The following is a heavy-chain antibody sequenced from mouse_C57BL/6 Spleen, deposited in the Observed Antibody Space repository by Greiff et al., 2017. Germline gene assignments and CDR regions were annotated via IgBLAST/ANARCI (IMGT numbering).Heavy chain of an antibody. V-gene: IGHV1-15*01. Sequence: VQLQQSGAELVRPGASVTLSCKASGYTFTDYEMHWVKQTPVHGLEWIGAIDPETGGTAYNQKFKGKAILTADKSSRTAYMELRSLTSEDSAVYYCKRRDYGYDWEGFAYWGQGTLVSVSA. J-gene: IGHJ3*01. CDR3: KRRDYGYDWEGFAY. CDR2: IDPETGGT. D-gene: IGHD2-2*01. CDR1: GYTFTDYE.